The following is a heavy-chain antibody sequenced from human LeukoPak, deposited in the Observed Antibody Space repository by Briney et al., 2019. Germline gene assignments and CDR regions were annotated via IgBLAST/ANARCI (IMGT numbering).Heavy chain of an antibody. CDR2: ISAYNGNT. V-gene: IGHV1-18*01. CDR1: GYTFTSYG. D-gene: IGHD3-9*01. CDR3: ARDQSAFYDILTGADY. Sequence: ASVTVSCTASGYTFTSYGISWVRQAPGQGLEWMGWISAYNGNTNYAQKLQGRVTMTTDTSTSTAYMELRSLRSDDTAVYYCARDQSAFYDILTGADYWGQGTLVTVSS. J-gene: IGHJ4*02.